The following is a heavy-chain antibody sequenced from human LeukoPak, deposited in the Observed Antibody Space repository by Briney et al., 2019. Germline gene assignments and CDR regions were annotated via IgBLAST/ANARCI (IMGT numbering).Heavy chain of an antibody. V-gene: IGHV4-34*01. Sequence: SETLSPTCAVYGGSFSGYYWGWIPQPPRKGLEWIGEINHSGSTSYNPSLKSRVTISVDTSKNQFSLKLSSVTAADTAVYYCATILELNYWGQGTLVTVSS. CDR1: GGSFSGYY. CDR3: ATILELNY. CDR2: INHSGST. D-gene: IGHD3-3*01. J-gene: IGHJ4*02.